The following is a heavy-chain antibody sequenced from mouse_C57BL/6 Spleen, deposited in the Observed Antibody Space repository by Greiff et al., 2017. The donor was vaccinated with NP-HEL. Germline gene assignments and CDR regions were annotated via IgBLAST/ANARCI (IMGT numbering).Heavy chain of an antibody. CDR1: GYTFTSYW. D-gene: IGHD1-1*01. CDR2: IYPSDSET. V-gene: IGHV1-61*01. CDR3: ARDGFYYGSSYRVFDV. J-gene: IGHJ1*03. Sequence: VQLQQPGAELVRPGSSVKLSCKASGYTFTSYWMDWVEQRPGQGLEWIGNIYPSDSETHYNQKFKDKATLTVDKSSSTAYMQLSSLTSEDSAVYYCARDGFYYGSSYRVFDVWGTGTTVTVSS.